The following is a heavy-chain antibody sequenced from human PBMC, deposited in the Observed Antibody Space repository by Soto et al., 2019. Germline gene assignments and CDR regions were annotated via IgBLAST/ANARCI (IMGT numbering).Heavy chain of an antibody. CDR1: GGSISSGDYY. V-gene: IGHV4-30-4*01. CDR2: IHNTGSP. J-gene: IGHJ4*02. D-gene: IGHD1-26*01. Sequence: SETLSLTCTVSGGSISSGDYYWSWIRQPPGKGLEWIAYIHNTGSPYYNLSLKSRLTISIDTSKNQFSLRLSSATAADTAVYYCARSRHSGSYFFDYWGQGILVTVSS. CDR3: ARSRHSGSYFFDY.